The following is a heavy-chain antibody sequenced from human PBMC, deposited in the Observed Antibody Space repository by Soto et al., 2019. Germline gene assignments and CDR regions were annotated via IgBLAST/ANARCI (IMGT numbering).Heavy chain of an antibody. V-gene: IGHV3-30-3*01. J-gene: IGHJ6*02. CDR3: ARGLPASSGYFYYYYGMDV. D-gene: IGHD3-22*01. Sequence: QVQLVESGGGVVQPGRSLRLSCAASGFTFSSYAMHWVRQAPGKGLEWVAVISYDGSNKYYADSVKGRFTISRDNSKNTLYLQMNSLRAEDTAVYYCARGLPASSGYFYYYYGMDVWGQGTTVTVSS. CDR2: ISYDGSNK. CDR1: GFTFSSYA.